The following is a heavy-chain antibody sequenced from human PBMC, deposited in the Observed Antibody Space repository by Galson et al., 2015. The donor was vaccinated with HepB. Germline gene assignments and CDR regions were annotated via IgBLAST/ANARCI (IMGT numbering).Heavy chain of an antibody. V-gene: IGHV7-4-1*02. J-gene: IGHJ3*02. CDR2: INTNTGNP. CDR3: ARDRVGGQQWLHDAFDI. D-gene: IGHD6-19*01. CDR1: GFTFTNYA. Sequence: SVKVSCKASGFTFTNYAMNWVRQAPGQGLEWMGWINTNTGNPTYAQGFTGRFVFSLDTSVSTAYLQISSLKAEDTAVYYCARDRVGGQQWLHDAFDIWGQGTMVTVSS.